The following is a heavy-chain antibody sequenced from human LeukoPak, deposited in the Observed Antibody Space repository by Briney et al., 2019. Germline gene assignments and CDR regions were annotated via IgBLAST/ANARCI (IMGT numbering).Heavy chain of an antibody. CDR3: ARGPMVRGVIIRRSKSGYFDY. Sequence: GGSLRLSCAASGFTFNTYIMNWVRQAPGKGLEWVSYISSSSSTIYYADSVKGRFTISRDNAKNSLYLQMNSVRAEDTAVYYCARGPMVRGVIIRRSKSGYFDYWGQGTLVTVSS. D-gene: IGHD3-10*01. CDR2: ISSSSSTI. J-gene: IGHJ4*02. CDR1: GFTFNTYI. V-gene: IGHV3-48*01.